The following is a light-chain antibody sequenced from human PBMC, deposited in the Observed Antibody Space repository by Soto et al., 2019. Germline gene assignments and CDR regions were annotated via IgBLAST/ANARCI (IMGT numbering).Light chain of an antibody. CDR1: QSVSSN. J-gene: IGKJ1*01. Sequence: EIVMTQSPATLSVSPGERATLSCRASQSVSSNLAWYQQKPGQAPRLLIYGASTRATGITARFSGSGSGTEFTLTISSLQSEEFAVYYCQQYNNWPRTFVQGTKVEIK. CDR3: QQYNNWPRT. V-gene: IGKV3-15*01. CDR2: GAS.